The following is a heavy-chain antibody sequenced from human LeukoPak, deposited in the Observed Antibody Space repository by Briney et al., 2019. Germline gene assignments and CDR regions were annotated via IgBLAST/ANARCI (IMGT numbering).Heavy chain of an antibody. CDR2: ISGSGGST. CDR1: GFTFSSYA. J-gene: IGHJ5*02. Sequence: GGSLRLSCAASGFTFSSYAMSWVRQAPGKGLEWVSAISGSGGSTYYADSVKGRFTISRDNSKNTLYLQMNSLRVEDTAVYYCAKADTMVRGVIIVWFDPWGQGTLVTVSS. V-gene: IGHV3-23*01. CDR3: AKADTMVRGVIIVWFDP. D-gene: IGHD3-10*01.